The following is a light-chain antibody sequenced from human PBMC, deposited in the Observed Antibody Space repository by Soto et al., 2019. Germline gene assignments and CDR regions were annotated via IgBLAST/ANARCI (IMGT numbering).Light chain of an antibody. J-gene: IGLJ2*01. Sequence: QSVLTQPASVSGSPGQSITISCTGTSSDIGAYNFVFWYQQHPGKAPKLMLYDVNIRPSRVSNRFSGSKSGNTASLTISGLQAEDEADYYCTSWTTSSTMIFGGGTQLTVL. V-gene: IGLV2-14*03. CDR1: SSDIGAYNF. CDR2: DVN. CDR3: TSWTTSSTMI.